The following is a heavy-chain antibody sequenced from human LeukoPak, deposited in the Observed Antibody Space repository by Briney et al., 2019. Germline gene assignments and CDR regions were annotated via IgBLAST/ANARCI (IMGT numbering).Heavy chain of an antibody. D-gene: IGHD5-24*01. V-gene: IGHV3-21*01. CDR2: ISSSSSYI. CDR1: GFTFSSYS. CDR3: ARGARSRGLLRPYYYYMDV. J-gene: IGHJ6*03. Sequence: GGSLRLSCAASGFTFSSYSMNWVRQAPGKGLEWVSSISSSSSYIYYADSVKGRFTISRDNAKNSLYLQMNSLRAEDTAVYYCARGARSRGLLRPYYYYMDVWGKGTTVTVSS.